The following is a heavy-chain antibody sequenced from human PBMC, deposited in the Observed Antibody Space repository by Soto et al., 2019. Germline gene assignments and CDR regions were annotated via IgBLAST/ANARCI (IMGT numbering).Heavy chain of an antibody. J-gene: IGHJ6*02. Sequence: SMRLSCTAAEVTCVIYGWSWIRPEPGKGLECVANIKQDGSEKYYVVSVKGRFTISRDNAKNSLYLQMNSLRAEDTAVYYCVRDKSVLTVFGGKTYHAMEVWGQGPTVTVS. V-gene: IGHV3-7*01. CDR3: VRDKSVLTVFGGKTYHAMEV. CDR1: EVTCVIYG. D-gene: IGHD3-16*01. CDR2: IKQDGSEK.